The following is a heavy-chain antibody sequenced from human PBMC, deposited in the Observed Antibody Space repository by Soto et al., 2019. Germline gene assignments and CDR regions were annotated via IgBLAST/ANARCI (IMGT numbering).Heavy chain of an antibody. J-gene: IGHJ4*02. Sequence: VQLVESGGGVVQPGRSLRLSCAASGFTFSSYGMHWVRQAPGKGLEWVAVISYDGSNKYYADSVKGRFTISRDNSKNTLYLQMNSLRAEDTAVYYCAKDSVGATDYWGQGTLVTVSS. CDR2: ISYDGSNK. D-gene: IGHD1-26*01. CDR3: AKDSVGATDY. V-gene: IGHV3-30*18. CDR1: GFTFSSYG.